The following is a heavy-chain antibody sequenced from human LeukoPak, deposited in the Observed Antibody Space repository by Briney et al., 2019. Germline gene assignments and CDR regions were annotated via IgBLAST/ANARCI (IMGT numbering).Heavy chain of an antibody. J-gene: IGHJ4*02. CDR3: AKAAYGSGSCFDY. D-gene: IGHD3-10*01. Sequence: GRSLIPSFAASGFTFDDYAMHWVRQAPGEGLGGVSGISWNSGSIGYADSVKGRFTISRDNAKNSLYLQMNSLRAEDTALYYCAKAAYGSGSCFDYWGQGTLVTVSS. CDR1: GFTFDDYA. V-gene: IGHV3-9*01. CDR2: ISWNSGSI.